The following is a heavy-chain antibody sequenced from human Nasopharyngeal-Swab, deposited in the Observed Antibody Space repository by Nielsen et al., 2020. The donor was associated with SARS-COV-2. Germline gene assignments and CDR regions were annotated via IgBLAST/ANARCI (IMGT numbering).Heavy chain of an antibody. D-gene: IGHD3-10*01. V-gene: IGHV3-23*03. J-gene: IGHJ5*02. CDR2: IYSGGSST. CDR3: AKDLLWFGELFT. Sequence: GESLKISCAASGFTFSSYAMSWVRQAPGKGLEWVSVIYSGGSSTYYADSVKGRFTISRDNSKNTLYLQMNSLRAEDTAVYYCAKDLLWFGELFTWGQGTLVTVSS. CDR1: GFTFSSYA.